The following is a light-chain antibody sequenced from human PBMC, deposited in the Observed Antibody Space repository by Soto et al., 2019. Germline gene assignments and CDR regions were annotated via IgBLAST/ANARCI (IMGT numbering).Light chain of an antibody. V-gene: IGKV3-20*01. CDR1: QSVSSSF. CDR2: GAS. CDR3: HQYGSSPRT. Sequence: EIVLTQSPGTLSLSPGERATLSCRASQSVSSSFLAWYLQKPGQAPSLLIYGASSRATAIPERFSGSGSGTDFTLTISRLEPEDFAVYYCHQYGSSPRTFGQGTKVEIK. J-gene: IGKJ1*01.